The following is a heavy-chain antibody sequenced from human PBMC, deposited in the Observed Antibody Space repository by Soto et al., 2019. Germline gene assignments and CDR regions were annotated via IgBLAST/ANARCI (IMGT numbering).Heavy chain of an antibody. J-gene: IGHJ2*01. Sequence: SETLSLTCTVSGGSISSYYWSWIRQPPGKGLEWIGYIYYSGNTNYNPSLKSRVTISVDTSKNQFSLKLSSVTAADTAVYYCARHYRTHYWYFDLWGRGTLVTVSS. V-gene: IGHV4-59*08. D-gene: IGHD1-26*01. CDR1: GGSISSYY. CDR3: ARHYRTHYWYFDL. CDR2: IYYSGNT.